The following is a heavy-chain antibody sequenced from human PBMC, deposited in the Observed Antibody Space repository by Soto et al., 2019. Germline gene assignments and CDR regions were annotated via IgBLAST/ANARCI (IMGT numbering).Heavy chain of an antibody. V-gene: IGHV1-18*01. CDR3: AXXXXXXPPTPQDV. CDR2: ISPYSGNT. J-gene: IGHJ6*02. CDR1: GYIFVNYG. Sequence: QVQLVQSGDEVRKPGSSVKVSCKASGYIFVNYGIAWVRQAPGQGLEWMGWISPYSGNTHYASKVQGRLTMNTDTTTSTXYMDLXXXXXXXXAVYXCAXXXXXXPPTPQDVWGQGTTVTVSS.